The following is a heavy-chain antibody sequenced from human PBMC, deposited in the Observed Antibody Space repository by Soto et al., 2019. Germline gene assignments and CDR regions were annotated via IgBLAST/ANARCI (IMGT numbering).Heavy chain of an antibody. V-gene: IGHV4-61*01. J-gene: IGHJ4*02. CDR3: ARGDYFHSSGYYWLFFDY. CDR1: GGSVSSDSYY. Sequence: SETLSLTCTVSGGSVSSDSYYWSWIRQPPGKGLEWIGYIYYSGRTNYNSSLKSRVTTSVDTSKNQFSLKLSSVTAADTAVYYCARGDYFHSSGYYWLFFDYWGQGTLVTVS. D-gene: IGHD3-22*01. CDR2: IYYSGRT.